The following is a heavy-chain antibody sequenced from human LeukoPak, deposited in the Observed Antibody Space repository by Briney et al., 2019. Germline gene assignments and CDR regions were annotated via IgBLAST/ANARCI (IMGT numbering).Heavy chain of an antibody. CDR3: ARGPVVIAIGGAFDI. J-gene: IGHJ3*02. V-gene: IGHV3-64*01. CDR1: GFTFSSYA. D-gene: IGHD2-21*01. Sequence: GGSLRLSCAASGFTFSSYAMHWVRQAPGKGLEYVSAISSNGGSTYYANSVKGRFTISRDNSKNALYLQMGSLRAEDMAVYYCARGPVVIAIGGAFDIWGQGTMVTVSS. CDR2: ISSNGGST.